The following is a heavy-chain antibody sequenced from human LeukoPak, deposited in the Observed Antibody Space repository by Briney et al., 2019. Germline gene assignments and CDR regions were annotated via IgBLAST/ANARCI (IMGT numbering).Heavy chain of an antibody. V-gene: IGHV4-59*08. J-gene: IGHJ4*02. D-gene: IGHD2-21*01. CDR1: GASISSYY. CDR2: IDYSGST. CDR3: ARHYSSDPFDY. Sequence: PSETLSLTCSVSGASISSYYWSWIRQPPGKGLEWIGYIDYSGSTNYNPSLKSRVTISLDTSKNQFSLKLTSMTAADTALYYCARHYSSDPFDYWGQGTLDTVSS.